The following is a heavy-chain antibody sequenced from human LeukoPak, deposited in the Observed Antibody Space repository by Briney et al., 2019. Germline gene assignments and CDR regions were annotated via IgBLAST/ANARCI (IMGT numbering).Heavy chain of an antibody. CDR2: INSDGSST. Sequence: QPGGSLRLSCAASGFTFSSYWMHWVRQAPGKGLVWVSRINSDGSSTSYADSVKGRFTISRDNAKNTLYLQMNSLRAEDTAVYYCASSFDCDWFDPWGQGTLVTVSS. J-gene: IGHJ5*02. D-gene: IGHD3-9*01. V-gene: IGHV3-74*01. CDR1: GFTFSSYW. CDR3: ASSFDCDWFDP.